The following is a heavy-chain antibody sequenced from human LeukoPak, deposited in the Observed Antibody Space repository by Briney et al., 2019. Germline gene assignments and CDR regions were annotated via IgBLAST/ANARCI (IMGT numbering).Heavy chain of an antibody. J-gene: IGHJ4*02. CDR3: ARAGYSYGTGYYFDY. Sequence: SETLSLTCTVSGGSISNYYWNWIRQPPGKGLEWIGYIDYTGSTYSNSSLKSRVTMSVDTSKNQFSLKLNSVTAADTAVYYCARAGYSYGTGYYFDYWAQRTLVTVSS. CDR1: GGSISNYY. CDR2: IDYTGST. D-gene: IGHD5-18*01. V-gene: IGHV4-59*01.